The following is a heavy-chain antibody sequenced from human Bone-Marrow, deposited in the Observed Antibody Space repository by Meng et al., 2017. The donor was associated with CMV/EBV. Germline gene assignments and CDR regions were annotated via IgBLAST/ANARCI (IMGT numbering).Heavy chain of an antibody. D-gene: IGHD5-18*01. Sequence: SETLSLTCTVSGYSVRNSGPYWAWIRQPPGKGLEWIGSLFHSGGTYYSPSLESRVTMSIDTSKNQFFLNLKSVSAADTAIYYCAREGADVDTTMAGDHWGQGTLVTVSS. CDR3: AREGADVDTTMAGDH. CDR2: LFHSGGT. V-gene: IGHV4-39*07. CDR1: GYSVRNSGPY. J-gene: IGHJ4*02.